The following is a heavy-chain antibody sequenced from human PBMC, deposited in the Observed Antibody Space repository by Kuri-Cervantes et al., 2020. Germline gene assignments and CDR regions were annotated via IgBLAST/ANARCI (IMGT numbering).Heavy chain of an antibody. CDR1: GYTFTSYY. Sequence: ASVKVSCKASGYTFTSYYMHWVRQAPGQGLEWMGIINPSGGSTSYAQKFQGRVTMTRDTSTSTAYMELSSLRSEDTAVYYCARDRGALSGYYYYMDVWGKGTTVTVSS. D-gene: IGHD3-10*01. V-gene: IGHV1-46*01. J-gene: IGHJ6*03. CDR3: ARDRGALSGYYYYMDV. CDR2: INPSGGST.